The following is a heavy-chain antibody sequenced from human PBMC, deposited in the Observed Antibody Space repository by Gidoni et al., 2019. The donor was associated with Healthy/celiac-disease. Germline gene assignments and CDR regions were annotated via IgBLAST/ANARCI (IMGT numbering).Heavy chain of an antibody. J-gene: IGHJ6*02. CDR3: AKPLGQWLVRYYGMDV. D-gene: IGHD6-19*01. CDR2: ISYDGSNK. CDR1: GFTFSSYG. V-gene: IGHV3-30*18. Sequence: QVQLVESGGGVVQPGRSLRLSCAASGFTFSSYGMHWVRQAPGKGLEWVAVISYDGSNKYYADSVKGRFTISRDNSKNTLYLQMNSLRAEDTAVYYCAKPLGQWLVRYYGMDVWGQGTTVTVSS.